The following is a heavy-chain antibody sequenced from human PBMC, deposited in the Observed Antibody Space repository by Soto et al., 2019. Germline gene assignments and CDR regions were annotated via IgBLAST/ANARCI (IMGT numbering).Heavy chain of an antibody. D-gene: IGHD1-26*01. J-gene: IGHJ4*02. V-gene: IGHV3-74*03. CDR2: LSSDGFGT. CDR3: ARDLGGPDY. Sequence: EVLLVESGGDVVPPGGSLRLSCAASGFTLSPYWMHWVRQAPGRGLEWVARLSSDGFGTAYADSVKGRFLISRDTARNTLFLHMNILRPEDTAVYYCARDLGGPDYWGRGTLVTVSS. CDR1: GFTLSPYW.